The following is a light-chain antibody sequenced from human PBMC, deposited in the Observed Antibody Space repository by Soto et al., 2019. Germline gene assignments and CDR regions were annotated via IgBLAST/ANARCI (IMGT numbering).Light chain of an antibody. J-gene: IGKJ3*01. CDR3: QQFHDWPMT. CDR2: GAS. CDR1: QSISSN. V-gene: IGKV3-15*01. Sequence: EIVMTQSPATLSVSPGERATLSCRARQSISSNLAWYQQKPGQAPRLLISGASTRATGIPARFSGSGSGTDFTLTISSLQSEDFAVYYCQQFHDWPMTFGPGTKVDIK.